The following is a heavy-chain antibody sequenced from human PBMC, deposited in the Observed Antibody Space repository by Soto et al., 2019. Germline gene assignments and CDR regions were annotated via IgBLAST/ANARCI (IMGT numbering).Heavy chain of an antibody. CDR3: ARGGWMRRIAGPFDY. J-gene: IGHJ4*02. CDR2: INPNSGGT. V-gene: IGHV1-2*04. D-gene: IGHD6-13*01. Sequence: ASVKVSCKASGYTFTGYYMHWVRQAPGQGLEWMGWINPNSGGTNYAQKFQGWVTMTRDTSISTAYMELSRLRSDDTAVYYCARGGWMRRIAGPFDYWGQGTLVTVSS. CDR1: GYTFTGYY.